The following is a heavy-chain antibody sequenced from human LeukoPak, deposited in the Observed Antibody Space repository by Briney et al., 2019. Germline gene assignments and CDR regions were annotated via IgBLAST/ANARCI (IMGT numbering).Heavy chain of an antibody. V-gene: IGHV1-2*02. CDR1: GYSFTGYY. Sequence: ASVNVSCKASGYSFTGYYMHWVRQAPGQGLEWMGWISPNSGDTNYAQKFQGRVTMTRDTSISTAYMEVSGLRSDDTAVYYCARDGNLDYWGQGTLVTVSS. CDR2: ISPNSGDT. J-gene: IGHJ4*02. CDR3: ARDGNLDY.